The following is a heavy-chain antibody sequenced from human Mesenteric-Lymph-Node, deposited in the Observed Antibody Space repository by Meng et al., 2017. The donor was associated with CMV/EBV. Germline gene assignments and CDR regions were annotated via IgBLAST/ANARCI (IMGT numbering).Heavy chain of an antibody. CDR3: ARPTAGFPHGFDI. CDR1: GHSFTSYW. V-gene: IGHV5-51*01. J-gene: IGHJ3*02. CDR2: ISPGDSDT. D-gene: IGHD4-17*01. Sequence: KVSCKGSGHSFTSYWIGWVRQMPGKGLECMGIISPGDSDTRYSPSFQGQVTISADKSISTAYLQWSSLKASDTAMYYCARPTAGFPHGFDIWGQGTMVTVSS.